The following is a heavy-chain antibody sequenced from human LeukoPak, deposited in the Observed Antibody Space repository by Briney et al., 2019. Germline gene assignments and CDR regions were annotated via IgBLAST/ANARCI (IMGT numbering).Heavy chain of an antibody. CDR1: GYTFTSYW. J-gene: IGHJ4*02. CDR2: IYPGDSDT. V-gene: IGHV5-51*01. D-gene: IGHD3-22*01. Sequence: GESLKISCQVSGYTFTSYWIGWVRQMPGKGLEWMGIIYPGDSDTRYSPSFQGQVTISADKSISTAYLQWSSLKASDTAMYYCARIPSGSYYDSSGPLNYFDYWGQGTLVTVSS. CDR3: ARIPSGSYYDSSGPLNYFDY.